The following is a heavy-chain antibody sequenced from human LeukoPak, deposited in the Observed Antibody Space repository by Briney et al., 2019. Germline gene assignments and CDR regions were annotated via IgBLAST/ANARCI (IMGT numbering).Heavy chain of an antibody. CDR3: ARRTGYCSGGSCYGDF. D-gene: IGHD2-15*01. V-gene: IGHV5-51*01. CDR1: GYTFHSYW. J-gene: IGHJ4*02. Sequence: GESLQISWQGSGYTFHSYWIAWVRQMPGKGLEWMGIIYPGDSDTRYSPSFQGQVTISADKSIRTAYLQWSSLKASDTAMYYCARRTGYCSGGSCYGDFWGQGTLVTVSS. CDR2: IYPGDSDT.